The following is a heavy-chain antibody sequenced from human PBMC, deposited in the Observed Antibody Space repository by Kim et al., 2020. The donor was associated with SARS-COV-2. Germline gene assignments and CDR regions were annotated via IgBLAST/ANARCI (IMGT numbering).Heavy chain of an antibody. CDR3: ARVSRKSNYRWFDP. V-gene: IGHV4-59*13. CDR1: GGSISSYY. J-gene: IGHJ5*02. CDR2: IYYSGST. D-gene: IGHD4-4*01. Sequence: SETLSLTCTVSGGSISSYYWSWIRQPPGKGLEWIGYIYYSGSTNYNPSLKSRVTISVDTSKNQFSLKLSSVTAADTAVYYCARVSRKSNYRWFDPWGQGTLVTVSS.